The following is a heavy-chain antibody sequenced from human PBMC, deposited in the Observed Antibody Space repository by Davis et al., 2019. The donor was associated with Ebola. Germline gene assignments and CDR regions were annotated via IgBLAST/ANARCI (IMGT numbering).Heavy chain of an antibody. CDR3: AKGSIAARPGLPAND. D-gene: IGHD6-6*01. J-gene: IGHJ4*02. Sequence: GESLKISCAASGFTFSSYAMSWVRQAPGKGLEWVSAISGSGGSTYYADSVKGRFTISRDNSKNTLYLQMNSLRAEDTAVYYCAKGSIAARPGLPANDWGQGTLVTVSS. CDR2: ISGSGGST. V-gene: IGHV3-23*01. CDR1: GFTFSSYA.